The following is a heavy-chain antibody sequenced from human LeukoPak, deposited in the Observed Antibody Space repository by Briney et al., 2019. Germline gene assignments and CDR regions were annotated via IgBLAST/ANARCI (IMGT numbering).Heavy chain of an antibody. J-gene: IGHJ3*02. CDR3: AKVFWSYGLSPDAFDI. CDR2: IDSVGSTT. V-gene: IGHV3-74*01. D-gene: IGHD3-10*01. Sequence: GGSLRLSCAASGFTFSTYWMHWVRQAPGKGLLWVSRIDSVGSTTSYADSVKGRFTISRDNSKNTLYLQMNSLRAEDTAVYYCAKVFWSYGLSPDAFDIWGQGTMVTVSS. CDR1: GFTFSTYW.